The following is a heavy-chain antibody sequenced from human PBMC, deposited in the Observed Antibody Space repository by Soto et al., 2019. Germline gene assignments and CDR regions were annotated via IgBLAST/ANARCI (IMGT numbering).Heavy chain of an antibody. CDR1: GFTCSSYG. CDR2: ISYDGSNK. J-gene: IGHJ6*04. V-gene: IGHV3-30*18. D-gene: IGHD5-12*01. Sequence: GSLRLSCAASGFTCSSYGMHWVRQAPGKGLEWVAVISYDGSNKYYADSVKGRFTISRDNSKNTLYLQMNSLRAEDTAVYYCAKEPATILAGMGVWGKGTTVTVSS. CDR3: AKEPATILAGMGV.